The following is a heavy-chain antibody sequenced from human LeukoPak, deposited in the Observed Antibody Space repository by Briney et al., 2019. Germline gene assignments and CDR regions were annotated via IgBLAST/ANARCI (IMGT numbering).Heavy chain of an antibody. CDR2: ISAYDGNT. V-gene: IGHV1-18*01. J-gene: IGHJ5*02. Sequence: ASVKVSCKASGYTFTSYGISWVRQAPGQGLEWMGWISAYDGNTNYAQKLQGRVTMTTDTSTSTAYMELRSLRSDDTAVYYCARAHHRKYCSGGSCYLYWFDPWGQGTLVTVSP. CDR3: ARAHHRKYCSGGSCYLYWFDP. D-gene: IGHD2-15*01. CDR1: GYTFTSYG.